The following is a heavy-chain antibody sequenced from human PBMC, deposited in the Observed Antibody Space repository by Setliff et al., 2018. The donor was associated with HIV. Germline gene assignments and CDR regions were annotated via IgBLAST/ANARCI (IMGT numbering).Heavy chain of an antibody. CDR3: ARGPEEGDCSGGSCYGNFDP. CDR1: GGTFNTYV. J-gene: IGHJ5*02. D-gene: IGHD2-15*01. V-gene: IGHV1-69*10. CDR2: IIPILGVA. Sequence: SVKVSCKASGGTFNTYVISWLRQAPGQGLEWMGGIIPILGVANYAQKFQGRLTITADKSTNTAYMELSSLKSDDTAVYYCARGPEEGDCSGGSCYGNFDPWGQGILVTVSS.